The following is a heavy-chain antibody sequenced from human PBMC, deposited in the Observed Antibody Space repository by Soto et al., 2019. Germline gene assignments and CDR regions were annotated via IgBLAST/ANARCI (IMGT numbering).Heavy chain of an antibody. Sequence: GGSLRLSCAASGFTFSSYGMSWVRQAPGKGLEWVSAISGSGGSTYYADSVKGRFTISRDNSKNTLYLQMNSLRAEDTAVYYCSLDYLVIPERFTVYLGQATLITV. D-gene: IGHD2-15*01. CDR3: SLDYLVIPERFTVY. CDR2: ISGSGGST. CDR1: GFTFSSYG. V-gene: IGHV3-23*01. J-gene: IGHJ4*02.